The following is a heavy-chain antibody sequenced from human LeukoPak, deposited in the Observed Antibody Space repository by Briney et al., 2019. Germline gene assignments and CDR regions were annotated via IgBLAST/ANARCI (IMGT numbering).Heavy chain of an antibody. J-gene: IGHJ4*02. D-gene: IGHD6-19*01. CDR1: GFTLSGYD. CDR3: VRAPGSGGFDS. Sequence: GGSLRLSCATSGFTLSGYDMHWVRQLTGRGLECVSSIGNVADTYYSGSVKGRFVISRDNARHFVFLQMNSLRAEDTAVYYCVRAPGSGGFDSWGQGAQVTVSS. V-gene: IGHV3-13*01. CDR2: IGNVADT.